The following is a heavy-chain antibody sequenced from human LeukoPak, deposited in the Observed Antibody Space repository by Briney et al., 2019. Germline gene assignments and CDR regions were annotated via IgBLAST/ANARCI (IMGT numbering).Heavy chain of an antibody. V-gene: IGHV4-34*01. Sequence: PSETLSLTCAVYGGSFSGYYWSWIRQPPGKGLEWIGEINHSGSTNYNPSLKSRVTISVDTSKSQFSLKLSSVTAADTAVYYCARRYSSSRRFYYYYYYMDVWGKGTTVTVSS. D-gene: IGHD6-6*01. CDR1: GGSFSGYY. CDR3: ARRYSSSRRFYYYYYYMDV. J-gene: IGHJ6*03. CDR2: INHSGST.